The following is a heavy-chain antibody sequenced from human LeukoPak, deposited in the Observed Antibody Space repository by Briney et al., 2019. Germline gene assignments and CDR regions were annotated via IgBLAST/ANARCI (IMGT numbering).Heavy chain of an antibody. Sequence: PSQTLSLTCTVSGGSISSGGYYWSWIRQHPGKGLEWIGYIYYSGSTYYNPSLKSRVTISVDTSKNQFSLRLSSVAAADTAVYYCARDGSNWSNDYYHGVDVWGQGTTVTVSS. CDR3: ARDGSNWSNDYYHGVDV. D-gene: IGHD4-11*01. CDR2: IYYSGST. J-gene: IGHJ6*02. CDR1: GGSISSGGYY. V-gene: IGHV4-31*03.